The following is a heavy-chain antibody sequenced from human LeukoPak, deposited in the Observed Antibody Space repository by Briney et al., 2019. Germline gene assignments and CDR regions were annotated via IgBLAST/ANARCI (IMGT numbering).Heavy chain of an antibody. J-gene: IGHJ4*02. CDR1: GFSFGSEA. V-gene: IGHV3-7*01. CDR3: ASGLHCSGGSCYLY. Sequence: GGSLRLACVVSGFSFGSEAMSWVSQAPGRGLERVSNIKQDGSEKYYVDSVKGRFTISRDNAKNSLYLQMNSLRAEDTAVYYCASGLHCSGGSCYLYWGQGTLVTVSS. D-gene: IGHD2-15*01. CDR2: IKQDGSEK.